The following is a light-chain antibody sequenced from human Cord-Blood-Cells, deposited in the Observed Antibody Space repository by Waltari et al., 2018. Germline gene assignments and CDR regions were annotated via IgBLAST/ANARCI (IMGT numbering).Light chain of an antibody. V-gene: IGLV2-14*01. CDR3: SSYTSSSTVV. Sequence: QSALTQPASVSGSPGQSLTMPCTGTSSDVGGYNYVSWYQQHPGKAPKLMIYDVSNRPSGVSNRFSGSKSGNTASLTISGLQAEDEADYYCSSYTSSSTVVFGGGTKLTVL. J-gene: IGLJ2*01. CDR1: SSDVGGYNY. CDR2: DVS.